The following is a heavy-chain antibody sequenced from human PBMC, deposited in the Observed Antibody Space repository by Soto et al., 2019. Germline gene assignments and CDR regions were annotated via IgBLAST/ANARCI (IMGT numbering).Heavy chain of an antibody. CDR1: GFTFSDYY. V-gene: IGHV3-11*06. CDR2: ISSSSSYT. Sequence: XGSLRVTCAASGFTFSDYYMSWIRQAPGKGLEWVSYISSSSSYTNYADSVKGRFTISRDNAKNSLYLQMNSLRAEDTAVYYCARVHRVSPTYYDDWGQGTLVTVSS. CDR3: ARVHRVSPTYYDD. D-gene: IGHD3-3*01. J-gene: IGHJ4*02.